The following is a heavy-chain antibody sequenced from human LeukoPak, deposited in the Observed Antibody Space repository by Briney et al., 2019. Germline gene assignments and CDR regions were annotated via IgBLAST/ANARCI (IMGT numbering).Heavy chain of an antibody. Sequence: GASVKVSCKASGYTFTGYYMHWVRQAPGQGLEWMGWINPNSGGTNYAQKFQGRVTMTRDTSISTAYMELSRLRSDDTAVYYCARDGTGTTWYYMDVWGKGTTVTVSS. CDR1: GYTFTGYY. J-gene: IGHJ6*03. D-gene: IGHD1-7*01. V-gene: IGHV1-2*02. CDR2: INPNSGGT. CDR3: ARDGTGTTWYYMDV.